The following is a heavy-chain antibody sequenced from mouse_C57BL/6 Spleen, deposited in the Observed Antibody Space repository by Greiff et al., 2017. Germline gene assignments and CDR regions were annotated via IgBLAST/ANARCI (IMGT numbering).Heavy chain of an antibody. CDR3: ARGGNYRPKYFDY. D-gene: IGHD2-1*01. CDR1: GYAFSSSW. Sequence: VQLQQSGPELVKPGASVKISCKASGYAFSSSWMNWVKQRPGKGLEWLGRIYPGDGDTNYNGTFKGTATLTADKSSSTAYMQLSSLTSEDSAVYFCARGGNYRPKYFDYWGQGTTLTVSA. V-gene: IGHV1-82*01. CDR2: IYPGDGDT. J-gene: IGHJ2*01.